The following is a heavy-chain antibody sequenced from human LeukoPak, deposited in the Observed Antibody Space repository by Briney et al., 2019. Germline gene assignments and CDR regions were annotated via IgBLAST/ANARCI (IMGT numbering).Heavy chain of an antibody. CDR2: IYTSGST. V-gene: IGHV4-4*07. J-gene: IGHJ5*02. CDR3: ARDLGDGYNSHWFDP. D-gene: IGHD5-24*01. Sequence: TETLSLTCTVSGGSISSYYWSWIRQPAGKGLEWIGRIYTSGSTNYNPSLKSRVTMSVDTSKNQFSLKLSSLTAADTAVYYCARDLGDGYNSHWFDPWGQGTLVTVSS. CDR1: GGSISSYY.